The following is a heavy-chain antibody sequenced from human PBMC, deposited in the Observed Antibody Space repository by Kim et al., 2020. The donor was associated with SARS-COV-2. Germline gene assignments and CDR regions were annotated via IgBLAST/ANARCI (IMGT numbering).Heavy chain of an antibody. V-gene: IGHV3-11*04. CDR2: ISSSGSTI. CDR1: GFTFSDYY. D-gene: IGHD3-22*01. Sequence: GGSLRLSCAASGFTFSDYYMSWIRQAPGKGLEWVSYISSSGSTIYYTDSVKGRFTISRDNAKNSLYLQMNSLRAEDTAVYYCARDIYDSSGYYSHYYYYGMDVWGQGTTVTVSS. J-gene: IGHJ6*02. CDR3: ARDIYDSSGYYSHYYYYGMDV.